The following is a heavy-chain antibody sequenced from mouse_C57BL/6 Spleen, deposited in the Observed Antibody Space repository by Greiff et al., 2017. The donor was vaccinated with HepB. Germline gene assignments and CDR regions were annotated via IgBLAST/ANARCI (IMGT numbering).Heavy chain of an antibody. CDR2: INPNNGGT. Sequence: EVQLQQSGPELVKPGASVKISCKASGYTFTDYYMNWVKQSHGKSLEWIGDINPNNGGTSYNQKFKGKATLTVDNSSSTAYMELRSLTSEDSAVYYCARTGYYGSSPWFAYWGQGTLVTVSA. CDR3: ARTGYYGSSPWFAY. V-gene: IGHV1-26*01. CDR1: GYTFTDYY. J-gene: IGHJ3*01. D-gene: IGHD1-1*01.